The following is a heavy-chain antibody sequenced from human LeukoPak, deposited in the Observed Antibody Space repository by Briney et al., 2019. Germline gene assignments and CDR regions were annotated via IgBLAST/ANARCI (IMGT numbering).Heavy chain of an antibody. CDR3: ARATRYCSGGSCYSNWFDP. CDR1: GFTFSSYW. CDR2: INSDVSST. D-gene: IGHD2-15*01. V-gene: IGHV3-74*01. Sequence: GGSLRLSCAASGFTFSSYWMHWVRQAPGKRLVWVSRINSDVSSTSYADSVKGQFTISRDNAKNTLYLQMNSLRAEDTAVYYCARATRYCSGGSCYSNWFDPWGQGTLVTASS. J-gene: IGHJ5*02.